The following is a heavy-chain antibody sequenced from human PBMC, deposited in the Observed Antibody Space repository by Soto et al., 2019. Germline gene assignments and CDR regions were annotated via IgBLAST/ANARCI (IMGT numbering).Heavy chain of an antibody. J-gene: IGHJ4*02. CDR3: ARLEGLATISYYFDF. CDR2: IYYRGNA. V-gene: IGHV4-39*01. D-gene: IGHD5-12*01. Sequence: PSETLSLTCSVSDDSINSDKYYWGWIRRPPGKGLEWIGSIYYRGNAYYNPSLQTRVTISLDKSKSQFPLKLNSVTATDSAVYFCARLEGLATISYYFDFWGPGALVTVSS. CDR1: DDSINSDKYY.